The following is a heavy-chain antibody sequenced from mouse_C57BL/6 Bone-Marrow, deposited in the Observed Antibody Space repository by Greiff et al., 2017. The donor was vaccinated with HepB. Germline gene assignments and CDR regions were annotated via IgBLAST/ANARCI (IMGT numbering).Heavy chain of an antibody. CDR3: ARSLYDGSSPFDY. J-gene: IGHJ2*01. Sequence: VQLQQPGAELVKPGASVKLSCKASGYTFTSYWMHWVKQRPGQGLEWIGMIHPNSGSTNYNEKFKSKATLTVDKSSSTAYMQLSSLTSEDSAVYYCARSLYDGSSPFDYWGQGTTLTVSS. V-gene: IGHV1-64*01. CDR1: GYTFTSYW. D-gene: IGHD1-1*01. CDR2: IHPNSGST.